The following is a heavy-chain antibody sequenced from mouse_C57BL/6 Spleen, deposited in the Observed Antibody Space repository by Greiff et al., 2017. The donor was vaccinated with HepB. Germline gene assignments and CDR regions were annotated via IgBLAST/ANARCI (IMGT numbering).Heavy chain of an antibody. CDR1: GYTFTSYW. CDR2: IHPNSGST. CDR3: ARIWTPYAMDY. V-gene: IGHV1-64*01. D-gene: IGHD1-1*02. J-gene: IGHJ4*01. Sequence: QVQLKQPGAELVKPGASVKLSCKASGYTFTSYWMHWVKQRPGQGLEWIGMIHPNSGSTNYNEKFKSKATLTVDKSSSTAYMQLSSLTSEDSAVYYCARIWTPYAMDYWGQGTSVTVSS.